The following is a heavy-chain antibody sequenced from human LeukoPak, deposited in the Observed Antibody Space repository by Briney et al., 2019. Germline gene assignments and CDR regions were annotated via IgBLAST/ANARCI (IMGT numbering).Heavy chain of an antibody. D-gene: IGHD3-22*01. Sequence: ASVKVSCKASGYTFTSYYMHWVRQAPGQGLEWMGIINPSGGSTSYAQKFQGRVTMTRDTSTSTVYMELSSLRSGDTAVYYCARDGGHYYDSSGYYLIGDAFDIWGQGTMVTVSS. CDR2: INPSGGST. CDR3: ARDGGHYYDSSGYYLIGDAFDI. V-gene: IGHV1-46*01. J-gene: IGHJ3*02. CDR1: GYTFTSYY.